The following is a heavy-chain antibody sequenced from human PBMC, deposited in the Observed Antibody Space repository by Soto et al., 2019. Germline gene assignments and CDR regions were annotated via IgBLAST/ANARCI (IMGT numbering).Heavy chain of an antibody. J-gene: IGHJ4*02. V-gene: IGHV1-69*02. Sequence: QVQLVQSGAEVKKPGSSVKVSCKASGGTFSSYSISWVRQAPGQGLEWMGRIIPIVGIANYAQKFQGRVKIIAEKSTSTAYMELSSLRSEDTAVYYCARVGYCSGGSCDHIVNWGQGTLVTVSS. CDR2: IIPIVGIA. CDR1: GGTFSSYS. CDR3: ARVGYCSGGSCDHIVN. D-gene: IGHD2-15*01.